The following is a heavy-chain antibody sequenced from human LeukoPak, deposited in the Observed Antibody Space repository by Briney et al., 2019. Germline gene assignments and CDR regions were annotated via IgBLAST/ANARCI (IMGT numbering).Heavy chain of an antibody. V-gene: IGHV3-30*03. CDR3: ARDRSIGITTADRSFEY. CDR1: GFTFSSYG. Sequence: PGGSLRLSCAASGFTFSSYGMHWVRQAPGKGLEWVAVISYDGSNKYYADSVRGRFSISRDNSKNTLYLQMDSLGAEDTAVYYCARDRSIGITTADRSFEYWGQGILVSVSS. J-gene: IGHJ4*02. CDR2: ISYDGSNK. D-gene: IGHD3-10*01.